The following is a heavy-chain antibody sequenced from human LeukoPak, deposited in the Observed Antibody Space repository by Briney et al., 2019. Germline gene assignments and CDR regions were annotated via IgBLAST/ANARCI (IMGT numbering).Heavy chain of an antibody. Sequence: ASVKVSCKASGYRFTGYYIHWVRQAPGQGLEWMGWISPNSGGTKSAQKFQGRVTMTRDTSISTAYMELSSLRSDDTAVYYCARPTGDTSGYYFERWGQGTLVTVSS. D-gene: IGHD3-22*01. CDR3: ARPTGDTSGYYFER. CDR2: ISPNSGGT. CDR1: GYRFTGYY. J-gene: IGHJ4*02. V-gene: IGHV1-2*02.